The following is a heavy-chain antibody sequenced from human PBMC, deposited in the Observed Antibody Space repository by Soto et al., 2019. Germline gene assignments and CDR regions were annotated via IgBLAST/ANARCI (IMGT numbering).Heavy chain of an antibody. V-gene: IGHV4-39*01. D-gene: IGHD3-22*01. CDR1: GGSISSSSYY. CDR3: ALLSGYYYLVYFDY. J-gene: IGHJ4*02. Sequence: QLQLQESGPGLVKPSETLSLTCTVSGGSISSSSYYWGWIRQPPGKGLEWIGSIYYSGSTYYNPSLKSRVTISVDTSKNQFSLKLSSVTAADTTVYYCALLSGYYYLVYFDYWGQGTLVTVSS. CDR2: IYYSGST.